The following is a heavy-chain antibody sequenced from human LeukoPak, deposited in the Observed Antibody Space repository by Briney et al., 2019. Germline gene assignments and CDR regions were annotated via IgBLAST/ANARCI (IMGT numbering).Heavy chain of an antibody. V-gene: IGHV4-59*08. CDR2: IYGSGST. J-gene: IGHJ4*02. CDR3: ARNVGWYSHDS. CDR1: GDSPSSHF. D-gene: IGHD6-19*01. Sequence: SETLSLTCTVSGDSPSSHFWSWIRQPPGKGLEWIGYIYGSGSTNYDPSLKSRVTISEDTSKNHFSLILTSVTAADTAVYYCARNVGWYSHDSWGQGTLVTVSS.